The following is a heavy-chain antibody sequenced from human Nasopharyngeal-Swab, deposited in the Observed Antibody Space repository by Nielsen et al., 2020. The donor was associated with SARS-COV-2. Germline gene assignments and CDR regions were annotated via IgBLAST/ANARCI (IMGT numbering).Heavy chain of an antibody. CDR3: ARTYSSGWVYYFDC. CDR1: GYTFTSYD. Sequence: SVKVSCKASGYTFTSYDINWVRQATGQGLEWMGWINTNTGNPTYAQGFTGRFVFSLDTSVSTASLQISSLKAEDTAVYYCARTYSSGWVYYFDCWGQGTLVTVSS. J-gene: IGHJ4*02. V-gene: IGHV7-4-1*02. CDR2: INTNTGNP. D-gene: IGHD6-19*01.